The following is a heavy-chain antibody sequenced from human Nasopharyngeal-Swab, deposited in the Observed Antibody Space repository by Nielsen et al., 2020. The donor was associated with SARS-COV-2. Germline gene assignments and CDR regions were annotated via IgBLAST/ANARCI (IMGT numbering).Heavy chain of an antibody. V-gene: IGHV1-18*01. CDR2: INTYNGDT. Sequence: WVRQAPGQGLERMGWINTYNGDTNYAQKLQGRVTMTTDTSTGTAYMELRSLRSDDTAVSSFALFPSSSFSPGYYLGFFYHYMDVWGKGTTVTVSS. D-gene: IGHD3/OR15-3a*01. CDR3: ALFPSSSFSPGYYLGFFYHYMDV. J-gene: IGHJ6*03.